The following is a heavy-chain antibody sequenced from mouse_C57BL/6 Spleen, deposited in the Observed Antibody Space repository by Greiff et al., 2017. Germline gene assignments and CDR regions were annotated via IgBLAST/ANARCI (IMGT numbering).Heavy chain of an antibody. CDR2: IRNKANGYTT. CDR3: ARYGMTTVWYFDV. Sequence: DVHLVESGGGLVQPGGSLSLSCAASGFTFTDYYMSWVRQPPGKALEWMGFIRNKANGYTTEYSASGKGRFTISRDNCQSILYLQMNALSAEDSATYCCARYGMTTVWYFDVWGTGTTLTVSS. J-gene: IGHJ1*03. CDR1: GFTFTDYY. V-gene: IGHV7-3*01. D-gene: IGHD1-1*01.